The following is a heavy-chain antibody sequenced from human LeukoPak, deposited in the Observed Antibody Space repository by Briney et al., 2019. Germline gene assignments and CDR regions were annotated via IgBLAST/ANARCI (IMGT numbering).Heavy chain of an antibody. D-gene: IGHD6-13*01. V-gene: IGHV3-23*01. Sequence: GGSLRLSCAASGFTFSTYAMSWVRQIPGKGLEWVSAISGSDDGTYYADSVKGRFTISRDNSKNTLYLQMTSLRAEDTAVYYCAKLGQQLVYYFYYYMDVWGKGTTVTIS. CDR3: AKLGQQLVYYFYYYMDV. CDR1: GFTFSTYA. CDR2: ISGSDDGT. J-gene: IGHJ6*03.